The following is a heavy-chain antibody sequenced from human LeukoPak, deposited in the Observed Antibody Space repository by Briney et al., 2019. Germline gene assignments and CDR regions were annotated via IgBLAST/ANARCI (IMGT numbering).Heavy chain of an antibody. D-gene: IGHD3-22*01. V-gene: IGHV3-21*01. CDR2: ISSSSSYI. Sequence: GGSLRLSCAASGFTFSSYIMNWVRQAPGKGLEWVSSISSSSSYIYYADSVKGRFTISRDNAKNSLYLQMNSLRAEDTAVYYCAREYYYDSSGKGPDYWGQGTLVTVSS. CDR3: AREYYYDSSGKGPDY. J-gene: IGHJ4*02. CDR1: GFTFSSYI.